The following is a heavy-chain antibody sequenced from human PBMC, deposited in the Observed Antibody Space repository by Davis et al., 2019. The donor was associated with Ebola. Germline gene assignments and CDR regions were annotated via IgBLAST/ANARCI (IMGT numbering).Heavy chain of an antibody. CDR3: ARGTFYYGMDV. Sequence: GESLKISCAASGITFISHIMSWVRQAPGKGLEWVSSISSSRNYIHYADSVKGRFTISRDNANSSLSLQMDSLRVEDTAVYYCARGTFYYGMDVWGQGTTVIVSS. J-gene: IGHJ6*02. CDR2: ISSSRNYI. CDR1: GITFISHI. V-gene: IGHV3-21*01. D-gene: IGHD1/OR15-1a*01.